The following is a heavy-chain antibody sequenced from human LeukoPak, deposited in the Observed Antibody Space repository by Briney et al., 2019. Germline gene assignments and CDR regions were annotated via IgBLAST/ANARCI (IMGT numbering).Heavy chain of an antibody. CDR1: GFTFSSYW. V-gene: IGHV3-74*01. D-gene: IGHD3-10*01. CDR2: INSDGSST. CDR3: ATTGGYYGSGSYCDY. Sequence: GGSLRLSCAASGFTFSSYWMHWVRHAPGKGLVWVSRINSDGSSTSYADSVKGRFTISRDNAKNTLYLQMNSLRAEDTAAYYCATTGGYYGSGSYCDYWGQGTLVTVSS. J-gene: IGHJ4*02.